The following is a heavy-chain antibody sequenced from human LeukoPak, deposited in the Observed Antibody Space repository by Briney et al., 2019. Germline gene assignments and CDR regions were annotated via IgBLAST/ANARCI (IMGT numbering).Heavy chain of an antibody. CDR3: ASSILGYCSSTSCSPGVLDY. Sequence: SQTLSLTCTVSGGSISSGGYYWSWLRQHPGQGLEWIGYIYYSGSTYYNPSLKSRVTISVDTSKNQFSLKLSSVTAADTAVYYCASSILGYCSSTSCSPGVLDYWGQGTLVTVSS. CDR1: GGSISSGGYY. J-gene: IGHJ4*02. D-gene: IGHD2-2*01. V-gene: IGHV4-31*03. CDR2: IYYSGST.